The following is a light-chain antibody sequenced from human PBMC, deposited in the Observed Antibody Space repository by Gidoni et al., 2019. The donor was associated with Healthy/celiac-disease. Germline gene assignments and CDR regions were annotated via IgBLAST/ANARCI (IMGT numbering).Light chain of an antibody. Sequence: QSALTQPASVPGSPGQSITISCTGTSSAVGGYNYVSWYQQHPGKAPKLMIYDVSNRPSGVSNRFSGSKSGNTASLTISGLQAEDEADYYCSSYTSSSTQVFGTGTKVTVL. CDR3: SSYTSSSTQV. V-gene: IGLV2-14*03. CDR2: DVS. J-gene: IGLJ1*01. CDR1: SSAVGGYNY.